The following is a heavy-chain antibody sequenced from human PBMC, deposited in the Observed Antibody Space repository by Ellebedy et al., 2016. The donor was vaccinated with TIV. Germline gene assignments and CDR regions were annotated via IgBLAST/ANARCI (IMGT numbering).Heavy chain of an antibody. D-gene: IGHD3-22*01. J-gene: IGHJ4*02. Sequence: PGGSLRLSCAVSGLTLSDHFMDWVRQAPGKGLEWVRRIGVKAKSHFTQYPASVKGRFTISRDDSKNSLSLQINSLNTEDTALYYCAKVGYSSSDFDFWGQGTLVTVSS. V-gene: IGHV3-72*01. CDR1: GLTLSDHF. CDR2: IGVKAKSHFT. CDR3: AKVGYSSSDFDF.